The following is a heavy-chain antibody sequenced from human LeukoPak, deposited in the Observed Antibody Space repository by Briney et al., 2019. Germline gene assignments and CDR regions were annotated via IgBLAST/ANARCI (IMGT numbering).Heavy chain of an antibody. CDR1: GFTFRIYW. CDR3: ARGKSGSYGLEDY. CDR2: VNGDGNTI. D-gene: IGHD1-26*01. Sequence: GGSLRLSCAASGFTFRIYWMHWVRQAPGKGLVWVSRVNGDGNTINYADSVRGRFTISRDNAKNTLYLQMNSLRAEDTAVYYCARGKSGSYGLEDYLGHGTLVTVSS. J-gene: IGHJ4*01. V-gene: IGHV3-74*01.